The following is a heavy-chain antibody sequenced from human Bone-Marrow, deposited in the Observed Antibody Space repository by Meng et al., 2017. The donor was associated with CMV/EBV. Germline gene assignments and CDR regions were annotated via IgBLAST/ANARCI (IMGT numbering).Heavy chain of an antibody. CDR2: IIPIFGTA. V-gene: IGHV1-69*05. CDR3: ARQTGYSSTLRWFDP. J-gene: IGHJ5*02. CDR1: GVTFSSYA. D-gene: IGHD6-13*01. Sequence: GVTFSSYAISWVRQAPGQGLEWMGGIIPIFGTANYAQKFQGRVTITTDESTSTAYMELSSLRSEDTAVYYCARQTGYSSTLRWFDPWGQGTLVTVSS.